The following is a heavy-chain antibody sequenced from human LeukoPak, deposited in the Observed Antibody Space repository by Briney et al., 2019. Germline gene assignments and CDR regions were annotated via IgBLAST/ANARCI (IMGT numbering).Heavy chain of an antibody. CDR2: IKHDGSED. Sequence: GGPLRLSCAASGFTFSSYWMTWVRQAPGKGLEWVATIKHDGSEDYYLDSVKGRFTISRDNAKSSMWLQMSSLRAEDTAVYYCGRDQTPFYWGQGSLVTVSS. J-gene: IGHJ4*02. CDR3: GRDQTPFY. CDR1: GFTFSSYW. D-gene: IGHD2-15*01. V-gene: IGHV3-7*01.